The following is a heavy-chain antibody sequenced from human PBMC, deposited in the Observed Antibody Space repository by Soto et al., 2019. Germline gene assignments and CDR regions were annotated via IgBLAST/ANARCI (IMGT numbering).Heavy chain of an antibody. J-gene: IGHJ6*02. Sequence: SGPTLVNPTQTLTLTCTVSGFSLSGSGMRVTWIRQPPGKALEWLARIDWEDTKLYSTSLKTRLTISKDTSKNQVVLTMTNVDPADAGTYYCARAFYGMDVWGQGTTVTVSS. CDR1: GFSLSGSGMR. V-gene: IGHV2-70*04. CDR2: IDWEDTK. CDR3: ARAFYGMDV.